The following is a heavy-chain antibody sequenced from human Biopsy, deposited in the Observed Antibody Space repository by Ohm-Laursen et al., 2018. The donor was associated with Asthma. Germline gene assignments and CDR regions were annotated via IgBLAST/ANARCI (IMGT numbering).Heavy chain of an antibody. V-gene: IGHV3-33*01. D-gene: IGHD3-16*02. CDR1: GFSFSNYG. Sequence: SLRLSCAASGFSFSNYGMHWVRQAPGNGLDWVAGIYYDGSRKYYTESVKGRFTISRDNSKNRLYLEMASLRAEDTAVYYCAREKVIESRGFQNWFDPWGQGTLVHVSS. CDR2: IYYDGSRK. CDR3: AREKVIESRGFQNWFDP. J-gene: IGHJ5*02.